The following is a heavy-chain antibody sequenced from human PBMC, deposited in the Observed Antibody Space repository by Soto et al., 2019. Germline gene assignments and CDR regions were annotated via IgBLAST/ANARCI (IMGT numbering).Heavy chain of an antibody. V-gene: IGHV1-69*06. Sequence: SVKVSCKASGGTFSSYAISWVRQAPGQGLEWMGGIIPIFGTANYAQKFQGRVTITADKSTSTAYMELSSLRSEDTAVYYCARDLNYDFWSGYRHYGMDVWGQGTTVTVSS. CDR3: ARDLNYDFWSGYRHYGMDV. CDR2: IIPIFGTA. J-gene: IGHJ6*02. D-gene: IGHD3-3*01. CDR1: GGTFSSYA.